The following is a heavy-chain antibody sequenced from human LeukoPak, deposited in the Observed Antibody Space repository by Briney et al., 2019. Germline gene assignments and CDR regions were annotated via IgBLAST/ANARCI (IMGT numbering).Heavy chain of an antibody. V-gene: IGHV1-46*01. CDR3: AREGDGYKKFDY. Sequence: ASVKVSCKXSTYIFTSYYIHWVRQAPGQGLEWMGLINPTDDSTSYAQKFQGRVSVTRDTSTSTVYMELSSLRSEDTAVYYCAREGDGYKKFDYWAQGILVTVSS. D-gene: IGHD5-24*01. CDR1: TYIFTSYY. J-gene: IGHJ4*02. CDR2: INPTDDST.